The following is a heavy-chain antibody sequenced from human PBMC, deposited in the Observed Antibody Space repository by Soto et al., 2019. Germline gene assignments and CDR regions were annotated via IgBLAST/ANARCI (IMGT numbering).Heavy chain of an antibody. CDR1: GFTFSSYA. CDR3: AKDQTIVGQVDY. J-gene: IGHJ4*02. V-gene: IGHV3-23*01. D-gene: IGHD2-15*01. Sequence: EVQLLESGGGLVQPGGSLRLSCAASGFTFSSYAMSWVRQAPGKGLEWVSAVSGSGGSTYYADSVKGRFTISRDNSKNTLYLQMNSLRAEDTAVYYCAKDQTIVGQVDYWGQGTLVTVSS. CDR2: VSGSGGST.